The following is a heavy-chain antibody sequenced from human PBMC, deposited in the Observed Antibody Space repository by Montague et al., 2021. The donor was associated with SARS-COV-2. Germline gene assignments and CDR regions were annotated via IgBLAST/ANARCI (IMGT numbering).Heavy chain of an antibody. D-gene: IGHD5-12*01. J-gene: IGHJ3*02. V-gene: IGHV4-39*02. CDR1: GGSISSNNYY. CDR2: IYDSGST. Sequence: SETLSLTCTVSGGSISSNNYYWDWIRQPPGKGLEWIGSIYDSGSTYYNPSLKSRVTMPVDTSKNHFSLKLNSVTAADTAVYYCARRGRKLLPVATTIGGFDIWGQGTMVTVSS. CDR3: ARRGRKLLPVATTIGGFDI.